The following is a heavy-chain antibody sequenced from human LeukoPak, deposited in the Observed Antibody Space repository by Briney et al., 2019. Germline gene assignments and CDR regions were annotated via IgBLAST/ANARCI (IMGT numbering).Heavy chain of an antibody. J-gene: IGHJ3*02. V-gene: IGHV3-15*01. CDR1: GFTLRNAW. Sequence: PGGFLRLSCATSGFTLRNAWISWVRQAPGKGLEWVGRMRSEARGGTPDYAALVKGRFIISIDDSRSTLYLQMHSLETEDTALYYCTTEGFTYGHHALGIWGQGTVVTVSS. CDR3: TTEGFTYGHHALGI. D-gene: IGHD5-18*01. CDR2: MRSEARGGTP.